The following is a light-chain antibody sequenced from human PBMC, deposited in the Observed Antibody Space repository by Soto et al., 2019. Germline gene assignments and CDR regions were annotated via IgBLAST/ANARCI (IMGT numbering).Light chain of an antibody. V-gene: IGKV1-39*01. Sequence: IQITQAPTSLSASVGDTITITCRASQRIGSYVNWYQQKTGKAPRLLISAATNLEDGVPSRFSGSGSGTEFTLTISRLQPDDFATYYCQQYNTPGTFGQGTKVDI. J-gene: IGKJ1*01. CDR2: AAT. CDR1: QRIGSY. CDR3: QQYNTPGT.